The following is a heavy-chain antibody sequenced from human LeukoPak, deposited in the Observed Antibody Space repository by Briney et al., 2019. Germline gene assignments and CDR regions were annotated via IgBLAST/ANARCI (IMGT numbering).Heavy chain of an antibody. J-gene: IGHJ4*02. CDR3: ASPAVLLWFGELLDLDY. D-gene: IGHD3-10*01. Sequence: PGGSLRLSCAASGFTVSSNYMSWVRQAPGKGLEWVSVIYSGGSTYYADSVKGRFTISRDNSKNTLYLQMNSLRAEDTAVYYCASPAVLLWFGELLDLDYWGQGTLVTVSS. V-gene: IGHV3-53*01. CDR1: GFTVSSNY. CDR2: IYSGGST.